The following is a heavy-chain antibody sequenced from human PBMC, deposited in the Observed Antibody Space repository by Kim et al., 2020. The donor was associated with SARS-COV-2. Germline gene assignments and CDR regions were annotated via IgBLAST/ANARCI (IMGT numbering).Heavy chain of an antibody. D-gene: IGHD6-13*01. Sequence: GGSLRLSCAASGVTFSSYSMSWVRQAPGKGLEWVSAITGSADKTYYADSVKGRFTISRDNSKNTLSLEMNSLRAEDSAIYYCATISWYFRYWGQGTLVTVSS. CDR3: ATISWYFRY. J-gene: IGHJ1*01. CDR2: ITGSADKT. CDR1: GVTFSSYS. V-gene: IGHV3-23*01.